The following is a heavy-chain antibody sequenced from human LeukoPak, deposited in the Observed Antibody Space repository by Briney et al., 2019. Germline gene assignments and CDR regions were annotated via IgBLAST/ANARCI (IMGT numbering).Heavy chain of an antibody. CDR3: AKDGLADYCGGDCYAAYFQH. V-gene: IGHV3-23*01. CDR2: RSVSGGST. D-gene: IGHD2-21*02. Sequence: RGSLRLSCAASGVTFSSYAMSWVRQAPGKGLEWVSARSVSGGSTDYADSVKGRFTISRDNSKKTLYLTLNSLRAEDTAVYYCAKDGLADYCGGDCYAAYFQHWGQGTLVTVYS. J-gene: IGHJ1*01. CDR1: GVTFSSYA.